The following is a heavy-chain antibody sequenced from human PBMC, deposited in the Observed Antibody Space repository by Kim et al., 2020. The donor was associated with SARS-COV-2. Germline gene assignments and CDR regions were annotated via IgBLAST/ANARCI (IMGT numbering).Heavy chain of an antibody. J-gene: IGHJ5*02. CDR2: IIPIFGMT. Sequence: SVKVSCKTSGGTFSSYTISWVRQAPGQGLEWMGRIIPIFGMTNYAQKFLGRVTITADKSTSTAYMELSSLRSEDTAVYYCARGGIAVAGNGFDPWGQGT. CDR3: ARGGIAVAGNGFDP. CDR1: GGTFSSYT. V-gene: IGHV1-69*02. D-gene: IGHD6-19*01.